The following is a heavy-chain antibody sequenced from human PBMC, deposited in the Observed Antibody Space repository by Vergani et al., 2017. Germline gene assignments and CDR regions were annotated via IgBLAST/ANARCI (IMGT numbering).Heavy chain of an antibody. Sequence: EVQLVESGGGLVQPGGSLRLSCAASGFTFSSYWMHWVRQATGKGLEWVSAIGTAGDPYYPGSVKGRFTISRENAKNSLYLQMNSLRAGDTAVYYCARASGSGLLWFGELLFEHAFDIWGQGTMVTVSS. V-gene: IGHV3-13*05. CDR1: GFTFSSYW. CDR3: ARASGSGLLWFGELLFEHAFDI. J-gene: IGHJ3*02. D-gene: IGHD3-10*01. CDR2: IGTAGDP.